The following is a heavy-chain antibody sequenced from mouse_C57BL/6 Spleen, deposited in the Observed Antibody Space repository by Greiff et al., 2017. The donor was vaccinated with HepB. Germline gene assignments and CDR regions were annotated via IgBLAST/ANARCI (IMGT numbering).Heavy chain of an antibody. J-gene: IGHJ4*01. Sequence: QVHVKQSGPELVKPGASVKLSCKASGYTFTSYDINWVKQRPGPGLEWIGWIYPRDGSTKYNEKFKGKATLTVDTSSSTAYMELHSLTSEDSAVYFYAREEFRHYYGSLYAMDYWGQGTSVTVSS. CDR1: GYTFTSYD. CDR3: AREEFRHYYGSLYAMDY. CDR2: IYPRDGST. D-gene: IGHD1-1*01. V-gene: IGHV1-85*01.